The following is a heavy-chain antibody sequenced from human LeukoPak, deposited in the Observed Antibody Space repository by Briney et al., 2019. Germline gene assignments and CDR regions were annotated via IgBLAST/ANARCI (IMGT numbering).Heavy chain of an antibody. CDR1: GYTFTSYG. J-gene: IGHJ4*02. Sequence: ASVKVACKASGYTFTSYGISWVRQAPGQGLEWMGWSSAYNGNTNYAQKLQGRVTMTTDTSTSTAYMELRSLRSDDTAVYYCARDCSGGSCYFKSESFDYWGQGTLVTVSS. V-gene: IGHV1-18*04. CDR3: ARDCSGGSCYFKSESFDY. CDR2: SSAYNGNT. D-gene: IGHD2-15*01.